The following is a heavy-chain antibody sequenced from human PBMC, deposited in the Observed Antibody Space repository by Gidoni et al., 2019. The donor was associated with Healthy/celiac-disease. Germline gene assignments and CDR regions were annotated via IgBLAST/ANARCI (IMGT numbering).Heavy chain of an antibody. CDR2: INPSGGST. Sequence: QVQLVQSGAEVKKPGASVKVSCKASGYTFTSYYMHWVRQAPGQGLEWMGIINPSGGSTSYAQKFQGRVTMTRDTSTSTVYMELSSLRSEDTAVYYCARVPRIVVVPAAPDYWGQGTLVTVSS. CDR1: GYTFTSYY. CDR3: ARVPRIVVVPAAPDY. V-gene: IGHV1-46*01. D-gene: IGHD2-2*01. J-gene: IGHJ4*02.